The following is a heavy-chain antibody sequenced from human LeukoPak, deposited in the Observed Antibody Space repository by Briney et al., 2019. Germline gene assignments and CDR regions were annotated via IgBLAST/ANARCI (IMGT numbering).Heavy chain of an antibody. J-gene: IGHJ5*02. V-gene: IGHV4-38-2*02. Sequence: SETLSLTCTVSGYSIGSGYYWGWIRQPPGKGLEWIGSIYHSGSTNYNPSLKSRVTISVDTSKNQFSLKLSSVTAADTAVYYCARGVHTRYCSGGSCYQLNWFDPWGQGTLVTVSS. CDR2: IYHSGST. D-gene: IGHD2-15*01. CDR3: ARGVHTRYCSGGSCYQLNWFDP. CDR1: GYSIGSGYY.